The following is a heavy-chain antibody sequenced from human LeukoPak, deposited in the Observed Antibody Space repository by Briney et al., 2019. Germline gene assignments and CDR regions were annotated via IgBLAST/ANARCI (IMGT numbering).Heavy chain of an antibody. Sequence: SETLSLTCNVSGGSISGYHWSWIRQPPGKGLEWLGYIYYSGSSNYNPSLKSRVTISADTSKNQFSLKQSSVTAADTAVYYCARVPRSYYYYYYMDVWGKGTTVTVSS. CDR2: IYYSGSS. CDR1: GGSISGYH. J-gene: IGHJ6*03. V-gene: IGHV4-59*01. CDR3: ARVPRSYYYYYYMDV.